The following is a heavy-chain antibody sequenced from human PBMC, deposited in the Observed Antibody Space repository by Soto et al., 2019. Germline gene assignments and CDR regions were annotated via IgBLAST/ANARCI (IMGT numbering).Heavy chain of an antibody. D-gene: IGHD2-2*01. CDR3: ARCYGSFPDY. V-gene: IGHV4-59*08. CDR2: IYYSGST. Sequence: QVQLQESGPGLVKPSETLSLTCTVSGGSISSYYWSWIRQPPGKGLEWIGYIYYSGSTNYNPTLKSRDTTSVDTCKNPYTLNLSSMISADTALYYFARCYGSFPDYWGQGTLVTVSS. J-gene: IGHJ4*02. CDR1: GGSISSYY.